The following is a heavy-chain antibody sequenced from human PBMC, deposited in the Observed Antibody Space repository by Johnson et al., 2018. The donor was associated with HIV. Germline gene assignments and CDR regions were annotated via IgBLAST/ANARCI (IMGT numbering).Heavy chain of an antibody. D-gene: IGHD4/OR15-4a*01. CDR2: INQDGRDR. CDR3: ARVLGTSHAFDI. CDR1: GFSFSSYW. Sequence: VQLVESGGGLIQPGRSLRLSCAASGFSFSSYWMTWVRQAPGKGLEWVANINQDGRDRNYVASVQGRFTISRDNAQNSLYLQMNSLRAEDTAVYYCARVLGTSHAFDIWGQGTMVTVSS. V-gene: IGHV3-7*02. J-gene: IGHJ3*02.